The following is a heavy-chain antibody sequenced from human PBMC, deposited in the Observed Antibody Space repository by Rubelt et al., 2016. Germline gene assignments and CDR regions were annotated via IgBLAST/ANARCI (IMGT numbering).Heavy chain of an antibody. D-gene: IGHD1-14*01. J-gene: IGHJ6*03. CDR3: ARERKLSPRKYYYYYYMDV. Sequence: QVQLQESGPGLVKPSETLSLTCTVSGDSINNYYWSWIRQPPGKGLEWIGYIDYSGNTNYNSSLKSRVTILVETSKNQFSLKLNAGTAADTAGYYCARERKLSPRKYYYYYYMDVWGEGTTVTVSS. CDR2: IDYSGNT. CDR1: GDSINNYY. V-gene: IGHV4-59*01.